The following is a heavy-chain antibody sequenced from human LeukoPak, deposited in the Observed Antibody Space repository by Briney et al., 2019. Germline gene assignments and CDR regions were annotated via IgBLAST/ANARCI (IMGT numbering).Heavy chain of an antibody. CDR3: ASGWYASYYFDY. Sequence: GGSLGLSCAASGFTVSNNYMSWVRQAPGKGLEWVSVIYSGGSTYYADSVKDRFTISRDNSKNTLYLQMNSLRAEDTAVYYCASGWYASYYFDYWGQGTLVTVSS. D-gene: IGHD6-19*01. J-gene: IGHJ4*02. V-gene: IGHV3-66*01. CDR1: GFTVSNNY. CDR2: IYSGGST.